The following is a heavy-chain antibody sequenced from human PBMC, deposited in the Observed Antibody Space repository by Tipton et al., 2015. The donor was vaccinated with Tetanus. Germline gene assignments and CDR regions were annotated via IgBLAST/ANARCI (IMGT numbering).Heavy chain of an antibody. CDR2: IYYSGST. CDR1: GGSISSSSYY. CDR3: ARQEWELLFAHY. Sequence: TLSLTCTVSGGSISSSSYYWGWIRQPPGKGLEWIGSIYYSGSTYYNPSLKNRVTISVDTSKNQFSLKLSSVTAADTAVYYCARQEWELLFAHYWGQGTLVTVSS. D-gene: IGHD1-26*01. V-gene: IGHV4-39*01. J-gene: IGHJ4*02.